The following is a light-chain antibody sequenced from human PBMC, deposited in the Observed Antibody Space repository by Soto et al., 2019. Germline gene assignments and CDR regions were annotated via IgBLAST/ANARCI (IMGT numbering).Light chain of an antibody. CDR3: QQYESSET. Sequence: EIVLTQSPGTLSLSPGERATLSCRASQSLSNNYFAWYQQKPGQAPRLLIYGASGRATGIPNRFSGSGSGTDFTLTISRLEPEDFAVYYCQQYESSETFGKGTKVEIK. CDR2: GAS. V-gene: IGKV3-20*01. J-gene: IGKJ1*01. CDR1: QSLSNNY.